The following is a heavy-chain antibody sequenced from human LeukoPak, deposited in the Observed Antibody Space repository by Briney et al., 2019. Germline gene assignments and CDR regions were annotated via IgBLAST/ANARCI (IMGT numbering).Heavy chain of an antibody. D-gene: IGHD1-26*01. Sequence: GGSLRLSCAASGFTFSSYAMSWVREAPGKGLEWVSAISGSGGSTYYADSVKGRFTLSRDNSKNTLYLQMNSLRAEDTAVYYCAKMGSHRGSSLGGWGQGTLVTVSS. CDR1: GFTFSSYA. CDR3: AKMGSHRGSSLGG. J-gene: IGHJ4*02. V-gene: IGHV3-23*01. CDR2: ISGSGGST.